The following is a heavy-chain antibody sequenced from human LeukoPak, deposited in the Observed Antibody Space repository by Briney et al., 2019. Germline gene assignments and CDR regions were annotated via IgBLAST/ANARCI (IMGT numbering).Heavy chain of an antibody. D-gene: IGHD6-6*01. Sequence: GGSLEISWQGSGYTFTGYYMHWVRQAPGQGLEWMGWINPNSVGPNYAQKFQGRVTMTRDTSISTAYMELSRLRSDDTAVYYCARGKAARPGDSDWFDPWGQGTLVTVSS. V-gene: IGHV1-2*02. CDR3: ARGKAARPGDSDWFDP. CDR1: GYTFTGYY. CDR2: INPNSVGP. J-gene: IGHJ5*02.